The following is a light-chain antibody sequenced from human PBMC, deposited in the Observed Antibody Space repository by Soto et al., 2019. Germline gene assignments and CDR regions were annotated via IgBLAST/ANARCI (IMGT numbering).Light chain of an antibody. CDR2: EVN. CDR3: SSSAGIYHYLV. Sequence: QSALTHPPSASGSPGQSFTISCTGTSSDIGGYNSVSWYQQHPGKPPRLLIYEVNKRPSGVPDRFSGSKSGYTASLTVSGLQTEDEAFYYCSSSAGIYHYLVFGGGTKVTVL. J-gene: IGLJ3*02. CDR1: SSDIGGYNS. V-gene: IGLV2-8*01.